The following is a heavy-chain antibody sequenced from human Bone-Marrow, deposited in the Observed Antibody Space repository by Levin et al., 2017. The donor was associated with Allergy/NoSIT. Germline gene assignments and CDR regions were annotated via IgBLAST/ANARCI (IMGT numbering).Heavy chain of an antibody. CDR2: IYYSGST. Sequence: GSLRLSCTVSGGSISSYYWSWIRQPPGKGLEWIGYIYYSGSTNYNPSLKSRVTISVDTSKNQFSLKLSSVTAADTAVYYCARDEVVAGEYFQHWGQGTLVTVSS. J-gene: IGHJ1*01. CDR3: ARDEVVAGEYFQH. V-gene: IGHV4-59*01. D-gene: IGHD6-19*01. CDR1: GGSISSYY.